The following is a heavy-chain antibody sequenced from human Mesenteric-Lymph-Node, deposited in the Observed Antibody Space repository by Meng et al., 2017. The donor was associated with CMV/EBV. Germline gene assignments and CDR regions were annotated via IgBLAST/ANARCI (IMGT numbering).Heavy chain of an antibody. CDR3: ARGQQPLGY. CDR1: GDSVSSGSYQ. V-gene: IGHV4-61*01. CDR2: ISHSEGT. Sequence: SETLSLTCTVSGDSVSSGSYQWSWGRQPPGKELEWIGYISHSEGTRYNPSLKSRVTISADTSNNQFSLRLSSVTAADTAVYYCARGQQPLGYWGQGTLVTVSS. D-gene: IGHD6-13*01. J-gene: IGHJ4*02.